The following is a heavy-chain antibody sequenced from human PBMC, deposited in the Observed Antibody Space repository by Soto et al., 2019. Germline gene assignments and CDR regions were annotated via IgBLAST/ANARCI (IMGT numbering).Heavy chain of an antibody. D-gene: IGHD2-21*02. Sequence: SVKVSCKSSGGIFSSYIITWVRQAPGQGLEWMGRIIPILDVANYAQNFQGRVTITADTSTSTAYMELTSLTSEDTAVYYCARDRATDYYFDLWGQGTLVTVSS. CDR2: IIPILDVA. CDR1: GGIFSSYI. CDR3: ARDRATDYYFDL. V-gene: IGHV1-69*04. J-gene: IGHJ4*02.